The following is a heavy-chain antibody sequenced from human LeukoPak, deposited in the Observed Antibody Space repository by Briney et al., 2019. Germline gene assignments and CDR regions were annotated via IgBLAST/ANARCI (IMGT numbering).Heavy chain of an antibody. CDR2: IIWNGGRT. Sequence: GESLSLACAASGFSFENYAMDWVRQPPGEGMEWVSSIIWNGGRTGYADFVKGRFTIARHTSKNSLYLQMNSLRAEDTALYYCAKDFWPDRSTWYVAFDMWGQGTMVTVSS. CDR1: GFSFENYA. D-gene: IGHD2-15*01. V-gene: IGHV3-9*01. J-gene: IGHJ3*02. CDR3: AKDFWPDRSTWYVAFDM.